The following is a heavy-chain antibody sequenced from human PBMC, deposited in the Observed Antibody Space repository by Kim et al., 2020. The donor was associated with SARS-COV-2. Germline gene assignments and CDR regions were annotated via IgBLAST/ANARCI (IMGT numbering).Heavy chain of an antibody. D-gene: IGHD2-2*01. CDR3: ARDTDIVVVPAAMGY. Sequence: QKFQGRVTITRDTSASTAYMELSSLRSEDTAVYYCARDTDIVVVPAAMGYWGQGTLVTVSS. V-gene: IGHV1-3*01. J-gene: IGHJ4*02.